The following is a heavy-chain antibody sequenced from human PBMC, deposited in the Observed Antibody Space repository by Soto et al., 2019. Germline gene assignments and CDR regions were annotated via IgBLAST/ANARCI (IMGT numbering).Heavy chain of an antibody. Sequence: EVQLLESGGGLVQPGGSLRLSCAASGFTFSSYAMSWVRQAPGKGLEWVSAISGSGGSTYYADSVKGRFTISRDNSKNTLYLQMNSLRAEDTAVYYCAKTWSRSSSSSSAFDIWGQGIMVTVSS. V-gene: IGHV3-23*01. CDR3: AKTWSRSSSSSSAFDI. J-gene: IGHJ3*02. D-gene: IGHD6-6*01. CDR1: GFTFSSYA. CDR2: ISGSGGST.